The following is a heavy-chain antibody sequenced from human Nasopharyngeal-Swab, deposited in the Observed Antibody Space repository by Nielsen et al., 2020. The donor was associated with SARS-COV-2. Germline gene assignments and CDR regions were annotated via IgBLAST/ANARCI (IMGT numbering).Heavy chain of an antibody. Sequence: GESLKISCAASGFTFSSFGMSWVRQAPGKGLEWVANIKQDGSEKYYVDSVKGRFTISRDNAKSTVYLQMDSLRGEDTAVYYCARDAPAHYGAFYWGRGTLVTVSS. V-gene: IGHV3-7*01. CDR1: GFTFSSFG. D-gene: IGHD4-17*01. J-gene: IGHJ4*02. CDR3: ARDAPAHYGAFY. CDR2: IKQDGSEK.